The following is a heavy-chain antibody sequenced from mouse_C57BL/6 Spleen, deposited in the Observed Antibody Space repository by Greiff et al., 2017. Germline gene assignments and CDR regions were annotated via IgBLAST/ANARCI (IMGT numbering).Heavy chain of an antibody. Sequence: QVQLQQPGAELVKPGASVKVSCKASGYTFTSYWLHWVKQRPGQGLEWIGRIHPSDSATTYNQTFKGKATLTVDKSSSTAYMQLSSLTSEDSAVYYSAIYGNNGGYFDVWGTGTTGTVSS. J-gene: IGHJ1*03. V-gene: IGHV1-74*01. D-gene: IGHD2-1*01. CDR1: GYTFTSYW. CDR3: AIYGNNGGYFDV. CDR2: IHPSDSAT.